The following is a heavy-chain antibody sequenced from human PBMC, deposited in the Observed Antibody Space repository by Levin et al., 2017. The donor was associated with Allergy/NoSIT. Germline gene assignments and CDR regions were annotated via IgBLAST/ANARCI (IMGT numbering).Heavy chain of an antibody. CDR1: GYTFTSYY. D-gene: IGHD2-8*02. Sequence: RASVKVSCKASGYTFTSYYMHWVRQAPGQGLEWMGIINPSGGSTSYAQRFQGRVTMTRDTSTSTVYMELSSLRSEDTAVYYCARDGYCTGGVCPLDYWGQGTLVTVSS. CDR3: ARDGYCTGGVCPLDY. CDR2: INPSGGST. V-gene: IGHV1-46*01. J-gene: IGHJ4*02.